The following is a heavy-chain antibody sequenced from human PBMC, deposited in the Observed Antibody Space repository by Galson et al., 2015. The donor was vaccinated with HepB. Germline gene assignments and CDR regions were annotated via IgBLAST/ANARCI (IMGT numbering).Heavy chain of an antibody. CDR1: GFTFRNYA. V-gene: IGHV3-23*01. D-gene: IGHD5-24*01. CDR3: GKEEVEVATISPVRY. CDR2: ISGGGGST. J-gene: IGHJ4*02. Sequence: SLRLSCAASGFTFRNYAMSWVRQAPGKGLEWVSAISGGGGSTYYTDSVKGRFTVSRDNSKNTLYLQMNSLRAEDTAVYYCGKEEVEVATISPVRYWGQGTLVIVSS.